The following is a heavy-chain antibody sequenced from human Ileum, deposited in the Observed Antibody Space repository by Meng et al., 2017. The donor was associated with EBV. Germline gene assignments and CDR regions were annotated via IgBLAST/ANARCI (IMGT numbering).Heavy chain of an antibody. CDR3: AYYFVGRGGPGS. J-gene: IGHJ5*02. D-gene: IGHD3-9*01. V-gene: IGHV4-61*03. CDR1: GGSVRSNDYN. CDR2: MYDSENA. Sequence: QETLQESGAGPLTPADNLSLTSSASGGSVRSNDYNWGWSRPPPGKGLEWFGCMYDSENAKYNPSLLSRVTISIDTTRNHFVLKPTSVTAADTAVYYCAYYFVGRGGPGSWGQETLVTVFS.